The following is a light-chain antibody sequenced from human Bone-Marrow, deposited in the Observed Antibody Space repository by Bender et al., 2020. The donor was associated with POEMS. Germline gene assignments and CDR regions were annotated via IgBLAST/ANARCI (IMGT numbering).Light chain of an antibody. J-gene: IGLJ3*02. CDR3: QVWRGPSYWV. CDR1: GGPR. Sequence: SSGLTQPPSVAVAPGQTATITCAGGGPRVHWYQQRPGQAPTLVVYDATARPSGIPERFSGSLSGDTATLTITRVEAGDDAAYYCQVWRGPSYWVFGGGTKLTVL. V-gene: IGLV3-21*02. CDR2: DAT.